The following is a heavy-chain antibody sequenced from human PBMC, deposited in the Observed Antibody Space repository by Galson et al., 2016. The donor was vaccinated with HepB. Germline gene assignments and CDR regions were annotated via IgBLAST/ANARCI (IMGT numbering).Heavy chain of an antibody. Sequence: TLSLTCAVYGGSFSGYYWNWIRQPPGKGLEWIGQINHSGSTNYNPSLKSRVVISLDTSKDQFSLKLSSVTAADTAVYFCVRHGGYQPVYYYGMDVWGQGTTVTVSS. D-gene: IGHD2-2*01. J-gene: IGHJ6*02. CDR1: GGSFSGYY. CDR3: VRHGGYQPVYYYGMDV. CDR2: INHSGST. V-gene: IGHV4-34*01.